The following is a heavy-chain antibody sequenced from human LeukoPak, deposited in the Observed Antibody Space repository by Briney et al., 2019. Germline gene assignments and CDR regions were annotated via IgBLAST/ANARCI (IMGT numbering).Heavy chain of an antibody. J-gene: IGHJ4*02. CDR3: VRENHGSFDY. V-gene: IGHV3-21*01. CDR2: ISSSSTYI. Sequence: PGGSLRLSCAASGFSFSTYYVNWVRQAPGKGLEWVSCISSSSTYIYYADSVRGRFAISRDNAKNSPYLQMNSLRADDTAVYYCVRENHGSFDYWGQGSLVTVSS. CDR1: GFSFSTYY. D-gene: IGHD1-14*01.